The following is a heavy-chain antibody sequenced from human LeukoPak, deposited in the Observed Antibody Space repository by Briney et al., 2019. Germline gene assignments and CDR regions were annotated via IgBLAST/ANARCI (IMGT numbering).Heavy chain of an antibody. V-gene: IGHV3-23*01. CDR2: ITGSGGST. J-gene: IGHJ4*02. CDR1: GFPFSNYA. CDR3: TTELNYGDPFGY. D-gene: IGHD4-17*01. Sequence: GGSLRLSCAASGFPFSNYAMSWVRQAPGKGLEWVSTITGSGGSTFYADSVKGRFTISRDSSKNTLYLQMNSLRAEDTAVYYCTTELNYGDPFGYWGQGTLVTVSS.